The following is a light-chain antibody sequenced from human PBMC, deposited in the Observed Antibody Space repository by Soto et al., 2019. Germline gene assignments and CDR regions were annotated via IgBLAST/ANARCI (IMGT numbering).Light chain of an antibody. CDR2: DAS. CDR1: QSISSW. V-gene: IGKV1-5*01. J-gene: IGKJ1*01. CDR3: QQYNSYRT. Sequence: DIQMTQSPSTLSASVEDRVIITCRASQSISSWLAWYQQKPGKAPKLLIYDASSLESGVLSRFSGSGSGTEFTLTISSLQPDDFATYYCQQYNSYRTFGQGTKVDIK.